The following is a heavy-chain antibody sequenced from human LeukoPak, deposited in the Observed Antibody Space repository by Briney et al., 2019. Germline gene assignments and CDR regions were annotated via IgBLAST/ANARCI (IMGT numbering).Heavy chain of an antibody. CDR3: ARDRGTEYSSPSTFDY. V-gene: IGHV1-18*01. CDR2: ISTHNGNT. CDR1: GYTFNNYG. D-gene: IGHD6-6*01. J-gene: IGHJ4*02. Sequence: GESLKISCKGSGYTFNNYGISWVRQAPGQGLEWMGWISTHNGNTDYAQKLQGRVTMTTDTSTSTAYMELRSLRSDDTAVYYCARDRGTEYSSPSTFDYWGQGTLVTVSS.